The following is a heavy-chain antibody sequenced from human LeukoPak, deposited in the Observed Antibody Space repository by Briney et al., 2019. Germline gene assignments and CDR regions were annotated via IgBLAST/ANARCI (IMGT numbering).Heavy chain of an antibody. Sequence: SQTLSLTCTVSGGAITSGGYSWNWIRQPPGKGLEWIGYGHYTRSTNYNPSLKSRVTFSVDTSKNQFSLKLTSVTAADTAVYYCARWGETSALRVHAFDIWGQGTMVTVSS. CDR3: ARWGETSALRVHAFDI. CDR1: GGAITSGGYS. V-gene: IGHV4-61*08. J-gene: IGHJ3*02. CDR2: GHYTRST. D-gene: IGHD3-10*01.